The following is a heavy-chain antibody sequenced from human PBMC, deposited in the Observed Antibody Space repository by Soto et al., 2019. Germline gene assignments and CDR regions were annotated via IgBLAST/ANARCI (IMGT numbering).Heavy chain of an antibody. J-gene: IGHJ4*02. CDR2: IFYSGSS. CDR1: GGSISTGDYY. Sequence: SETLSLTCTVSGGSISTGDYYWSWIRQPPGKGLEWIGYIFYSGSSYYNPSLKSRVTLSVDTSQNQFSLKLHSVTAADTAVYYCAREDLTGFFDYWGQGTLVTVSS. CDR3: AREDLTGFFDY. V-gene: IGHV4-30-4*01.